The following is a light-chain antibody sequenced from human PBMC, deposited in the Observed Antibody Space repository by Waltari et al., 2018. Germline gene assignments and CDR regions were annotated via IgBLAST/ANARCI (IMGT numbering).Light chain of an antibody. V-gene: IGKV3-11*01. CDR2: EAS. CDR1: QSVGSY. Sequence: EIVLTQSPATLSLSPGERATLSCRASQSVGSYLAWYQKKPGQAPRLLIYEASNRAIGIPDRFSGSGSGTDFTLTISSLEPEDFADYYCQQRSNWPPSITFGQGTRLEIK. J-gene: IGKJ5*01. CDR3: QQRSNWPPSIT.